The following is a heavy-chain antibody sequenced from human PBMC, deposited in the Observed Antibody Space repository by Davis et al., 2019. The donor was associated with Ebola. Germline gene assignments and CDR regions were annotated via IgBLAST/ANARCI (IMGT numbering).Heavy chain of an antibody. CDR2: IKQDGSEK. CDR3: ARDYMGYTH. CDR1: GFTFSSYW. J-gene: IGHJ4*02. V-gene: IGHV3-7*03. D-gene: IGHD5-18*01. Sequence: GESLKISCAASGFTFSSYWMSWVRQAPGKGLEWVANIKQDGSEKYYVDSVKGRFTISRDNAKNSLYLQMNSLRAGDTAVYYCARDYMGYTHWGQGTLVTVSS.